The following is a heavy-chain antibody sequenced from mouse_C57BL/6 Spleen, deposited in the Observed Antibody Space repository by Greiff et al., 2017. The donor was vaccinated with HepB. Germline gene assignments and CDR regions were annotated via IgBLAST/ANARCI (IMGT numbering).Heavy chain of an antibody. Sequence: VQLQQSGAELARPGASVKLSCKASGYTFTSYGISWVKQRTGQGLEWIGEIYPRSGNTYYNEKFKGKATLTADKSSSTAYMELRSLTSEDSAVYFCARGVPHYYGSSYGYFDVWGTGTTVTVSS. V-gene: IGHV1-81*01. D-gene: IGHD1-1*01. CDR1: GYTFTSYG. CDR2: IYPRSGNT. J-gene: IGHJ1*03. CDR3: ARGVPHYYGSSYGYFDV.